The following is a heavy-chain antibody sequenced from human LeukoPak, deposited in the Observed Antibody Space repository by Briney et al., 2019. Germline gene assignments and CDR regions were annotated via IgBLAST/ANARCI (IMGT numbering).Heavy chain of an antibody. CDR2: INPNSGGT. CDR3: ARDRGYDILTGYYYFDY. J-gene: IGHJ4*02. Sequence: ASVKVSCKASGYTFTSYYMHWVRQAPGQGLEWMGWINPNSGGTKYAQKFQGRVTMTRDTSISTAYMELSRLRSDDTAVYYCARDRGYDILTGYYYFDYWGQGTLVTVSS. CDR1: GYTFTSYY. D-gene: IGHD3-9*01. V-gene: IGHV1-2*02.